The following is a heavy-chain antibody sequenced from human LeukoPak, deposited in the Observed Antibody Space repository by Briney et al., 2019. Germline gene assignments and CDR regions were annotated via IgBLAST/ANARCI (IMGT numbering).Heavy chain of an antibody. CDR3: ARHFNMGTSAFDY. CDR1: GGSISGYY. J-gene: IGHJ4*02. V-gene: IGHV4-59*08. D-gene: IGHD7-27*01. CDR2: IYYSGYT. Sequence: SETLSLTCTVSGGSISGYYWSWIRQPPGKGLEWIGYIYYSGYTNYNPSLKSRVTISVDTSKNQFSLRPSSVTAADTAVYYCARHFNMGTSAFDYWGQGTLVTVSS.